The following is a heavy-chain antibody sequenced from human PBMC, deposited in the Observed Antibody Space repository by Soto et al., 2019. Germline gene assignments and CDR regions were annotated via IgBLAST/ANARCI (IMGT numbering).Heavy chain of an antibody. CDR3: ARMKYYDILTGSINWFDP. CDR1: GGSISSYY. V-gene: IGHV4-59*01. CDR2: IYYSGST. D-gene: IGHD3-9*01. J-gene: IGHJ5*02. Sequence: SETLSLTCTVSGGSISSYYWSWIRQPPGKGLEWIGYIYYSGSTNYNPSLKSRVTISADTSKNQFSLKLSSVTAADTAVYYCARMKYYDILTGSINWFDPWGQGTLVTVSS.